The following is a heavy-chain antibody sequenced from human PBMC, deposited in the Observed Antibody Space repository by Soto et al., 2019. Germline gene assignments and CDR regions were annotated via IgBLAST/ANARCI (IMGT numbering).Heavy chain of an antibody. CDR3: AREYSRSSGYFDY. D-gene: IGHD6-13*01. J-gene: IGHJ4*02. V-gene: IGHV3-48*01. CDR2: ISSSSSTI. Sequence: GGSLRLSCAASGFTFSSYSMNWVRQAPGKGLEWVSYISSSSSTIYYADSVKGRFTISRDNAKNSLYLQMNSLRAEDTAVYYCAREYSRSSGYFDYWGQGTLVTVSS. CDR1: GFTFSSYS.